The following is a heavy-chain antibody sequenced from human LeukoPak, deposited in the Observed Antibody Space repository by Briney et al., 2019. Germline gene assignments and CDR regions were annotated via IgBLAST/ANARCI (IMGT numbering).Heavy chain of an antibody. CDR3: ARDRYQPGGTAMVYFDY. CDR2: IIPILGIA. Sequence: GASVKVSCKASGGTFSSYAISWVRQAPGQGLEWMGRIIPILGIANYAQKFQGRVTITADKSTSTAYMELSSLRSEDTAVYYCARDRYQPGGTAMVYFDYWGQGTLVTVSS. CDR1: GGTFSSYA. V-gene: IGHV1-69*04. J-gene: IGHJ4*02. D-gene: IGHD5-18*01.